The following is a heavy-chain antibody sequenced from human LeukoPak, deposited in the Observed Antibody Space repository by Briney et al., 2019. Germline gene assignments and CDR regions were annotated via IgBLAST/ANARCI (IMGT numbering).Heavy chain of an antibody. CDR3: AREAYDFWSGYYIPNPFDY. Sequence: PGRSLRLSCAASGFTFSSYAMHWVRQAPGKGLEWVAVISYDGSNKYYADSVKGRFTISRDNSKNTLYLQMNSLRAEDTAVCYCAREAYDFWSGYYIPNPFDYWGQGTLVTVSS. CDR2: ISYDGSNK. V-gene: IGHV3-30*01. D-gene: IGHD3-3*01. CDR1: GFTFSSYA. J-gene: IGHJ4*02.